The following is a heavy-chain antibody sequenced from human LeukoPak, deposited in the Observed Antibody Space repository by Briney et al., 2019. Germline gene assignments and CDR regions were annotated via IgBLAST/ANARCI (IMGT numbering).Heavy chain of an antibody. D-gene: IGHD3-22*01. Sequence: PGGSLRLSCAASGFTFSSYAMSWVRQAPGKGLEWVSAISGSGGSTYYADSVKGRFTISRDSSKNTLYLQMNSLRAEDTAVYYCAKVDYYDSSGSLVDYWGQGTLVTVSS. CDR2: ISGSGGST. V-gene: IGHV3-23*01. CDR1: GFTFSSYA. CDR3: AKVDYYDSSGSLVDY. J-gene: IGHJ4*02.